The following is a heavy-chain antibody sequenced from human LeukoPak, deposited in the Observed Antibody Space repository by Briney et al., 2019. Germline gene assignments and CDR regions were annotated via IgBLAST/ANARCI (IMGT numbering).Heavy chain of an antibody. J-gene: IGHJ3*02. V-gene: IGHV4-39*07. Sequence: PSETLSLTCTVSGGSISSSSYYWGWIRQPPGKGLEWIGSIYYSGSTYYNPSLKSRVTMSVDTSKNQFSLKLSSVTAVDTAVYYCARSHEEAFDIWGQGTMVTVSS. CDR2: IYYSGST. CDR3: ARSHEEAFDI. CDR1: GGSISSSSYY.